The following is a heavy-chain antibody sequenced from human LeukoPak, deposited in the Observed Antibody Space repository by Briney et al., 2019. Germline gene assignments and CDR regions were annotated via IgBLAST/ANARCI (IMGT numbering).Heavy chain of an antibody. CDR2: IKSKTDGGTT. CDR1: GFTFSNAW. D-gene: IGHD3-16*02. CDR3: TTGPMITFGGVIVDFDY. V-gene: IGHV3-15*01. Sequence: GGSLRLSCAASGFTFSNAWMSWVRQAPGKGLEWVGRIKSKTDGGTTDYAAPVKGRFTISRDDSKNTLYLQINSLKTEDTAVYYGTTGPMITFGGVIVDFDYWGQGTLVTVSS. J-gene: IGHJ4*02.